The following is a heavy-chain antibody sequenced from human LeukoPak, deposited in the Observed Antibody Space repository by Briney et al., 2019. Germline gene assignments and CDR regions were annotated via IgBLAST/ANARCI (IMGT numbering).Heavy chain of an antibody. J-gene: IGHJ4*02. Sequence: GGSLRLSCAASGFTFDDYDLNWVRQAPGKGLEWVSGISWNGRNTAYAESLKGRFTTSRDNAKNSLYLQMNSLRAEDTAFYYCARVQQYDKFDYWGQGTLVTVSS. CDR3: ARVQQYDKFDY. D-gene: IGHD3-22*01. CDR2: ISWNGRNT. V-gene: IGHV3-20*04. CDR1: GFTFDDYD.